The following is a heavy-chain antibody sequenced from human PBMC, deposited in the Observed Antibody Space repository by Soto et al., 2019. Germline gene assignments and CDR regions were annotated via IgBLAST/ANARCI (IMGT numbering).Heavy chain of an antibody. V-gene: IGHV4-4*03. CDR2: IYRTGST. J-gene: IGHJ4*02. CDR3: ASRDPGTSVDY. Sequence: PATLYLNSAVSGGSFTSNNWWTWVRQPPGQGLEWIGEIYRTGSTNYNPSLKSRVTISLDKSENQFSLKVTSLTAADTAVYYCASRDPGTSVDYWGQGTLVTVSS. D-gene: IGHD1-7*01. CDR1: GGSFTSNNW.